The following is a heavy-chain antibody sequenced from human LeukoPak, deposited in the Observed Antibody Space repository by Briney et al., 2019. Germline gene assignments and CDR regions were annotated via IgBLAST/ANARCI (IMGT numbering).Heavy chain of an antibody. CDR3: ARVPVDY. CDR2: IKQDGSEK. CDR1: GFTFSSYW. Sequence: GGSLRLSCAASGFTFSSYWRSWVRQAPGKGLEWVANIKQDGSEKYYVDSVKGRFTISRDNAKNSLYLQMNSLRAEDTAVYYCARVPVDYWGQGTLVTVSS. J-gene: IGHJ4*02. V-gene: IGHV3-7*03.